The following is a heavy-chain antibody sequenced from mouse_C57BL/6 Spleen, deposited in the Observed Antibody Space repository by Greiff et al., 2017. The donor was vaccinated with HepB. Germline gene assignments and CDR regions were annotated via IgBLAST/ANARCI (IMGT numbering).Heavy chain of an antibody. V-gene: IGHV14-2*01. J-gene: IGHJ3*01. CDR2: IDPEDGET. Sequence: VQLKESGAELVKPGASVKLSCTASGFNIKDYYMHWVKQRTEQGLEWIGRIDPEDGETKYAPKFQGKATITADTSSNTAYLQLSSLTSEDTAVYYCARSHYSTRPEAWFAYWGQGTLVTVSA. CDR1: GFNIKDYY. CDR3: ARSHYSTRPEAWFAY. D-gene: IGHD1-1*01.